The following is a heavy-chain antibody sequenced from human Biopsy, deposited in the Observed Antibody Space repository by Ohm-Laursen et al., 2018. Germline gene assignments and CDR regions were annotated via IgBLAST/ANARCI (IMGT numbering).Heavy chain of an antibody. CDR1: GDSISSYY. Sequence: GTLSLTCPVSGDSISSYYWSWIRQPPGKGLQWIGYVYYTGRTDYNPSLQSRVTISVDTSKNHFSLRLRSVTPADTAIYYCARDRGYYSDRTVPGYFDLWGRGTLVTVSS. D-gene: IGHD3-22*01. V-gene: IGHV4-59*01. CDR2: VYYTGRT. CDR3: ARDRGYYSDRTVPGYFDL. J-gene: IGHJ2*01.